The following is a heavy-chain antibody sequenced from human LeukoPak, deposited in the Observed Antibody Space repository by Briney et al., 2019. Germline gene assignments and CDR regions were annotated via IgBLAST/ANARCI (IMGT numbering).Heavy chain of an antibody. CDR2: INPNSGGT. CDR1: GYTFTGYY. J-gene: IGHJ4*02. Sequence: ASVKVSCKASGYTFTGYYMHWVRQAPGQGLEWMGWINPNSGGTNYAQKFQGRVTMTRDTSISTAYMELRSLRSDDTAVYHCARYGGFGEPFDYWGQGTLVTVSS. V-gene: IGHV1-2*02. D-gene: IGHD3-10*01. CDR3: ARYGGFGEPFDY.